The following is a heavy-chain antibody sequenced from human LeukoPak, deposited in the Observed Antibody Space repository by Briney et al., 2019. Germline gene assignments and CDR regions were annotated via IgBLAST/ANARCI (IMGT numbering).Heavy chain of an antibody. CDR1: GGSISSSSYY. D-gene: IGHD2-2*01. CDR2: IYYSGST. Sequence: PSETLSLTCTVSGGSISSSSYYWGWIRQPPGKGLEWIGSIYYSGSTYYNPSLKSRVTISVDTSKNQFSLKLSSVTAADTAVYYCARGRASHFDYWGQGTLVTVSS. J-gene: IGHJ4*02. V-gene: IGHV4-39*01. CDR3: ARGRASHFDY.